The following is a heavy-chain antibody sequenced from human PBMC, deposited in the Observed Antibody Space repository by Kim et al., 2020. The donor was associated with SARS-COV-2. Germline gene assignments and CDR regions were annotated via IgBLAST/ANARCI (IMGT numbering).Heavy chain of an antibody. J-gene: IGHJ4*02. CDR3: AIDVGGGLPAVDY. CDR1: GGSISSYY. Sequence: SETLSLTCTVSGGSISSYYWSWIRQPPRKGLEWIGYIYYSGSTNYNPSLKSRVTISLDTSKNQFSLKLSSVTAADTAVYYCAIDVGGGLPAVDYWGQGTLVTVSS. V-gene: IGHV4-59*01. CDR2: IYYSGST. D-gene: IGHD2-2*01.